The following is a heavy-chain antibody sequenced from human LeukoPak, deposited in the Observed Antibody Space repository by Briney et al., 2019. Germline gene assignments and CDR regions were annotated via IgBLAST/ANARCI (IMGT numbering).Heavy chain of an antibody. CDR3: ARHRRHRVYCDSSGYYHDGFDI. CDR1: GYTFTNFG. Sequence: ASVKVSCKTSGYTFTNFGINWVRQAPGQGLEWMGWISTYNGNTNYAQKLQGRVTMTTDTSTSTAYMELRSLRSDDTAVYYCARHRRHRVYCDSSGYYHDGFDIWGQGTMVTVSS. V-gene: IGHV1-18*01. D-gene: IGHD3-22*01. J-gene: IGHJ3*02. CDR2: ISTYNGNT.